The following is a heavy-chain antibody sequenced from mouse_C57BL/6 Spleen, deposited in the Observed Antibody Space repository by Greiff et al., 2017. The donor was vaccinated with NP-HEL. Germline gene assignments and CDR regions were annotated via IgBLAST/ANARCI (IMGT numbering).Heavy chain of an antibody. Sequence: QVQLQQSGAELVKPGASVKMSCKASGYTFTSYWITWVKQRPGQGLEWIGDIYPGSGSTNYNEKFKSKATLTVDTSSSTAYMQLSSLTSEDSAVYYCARPYYYGSSPYYFDYWGQGTTLTVSS. J-gene: IGHJ2*01. CDR2: IYPGSGST. V-gene: IGHV1-55*01. CDR1: GYTFTSYW. D-gene: IGHD1-1*01. CDR3: ARPYYYGSSPYYFDY.